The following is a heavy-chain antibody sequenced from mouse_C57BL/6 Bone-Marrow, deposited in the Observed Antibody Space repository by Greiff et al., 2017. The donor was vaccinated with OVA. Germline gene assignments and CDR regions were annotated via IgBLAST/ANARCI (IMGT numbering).Heavy chain of an antibody. CDR2: ISNGGGST. Sequence: EVKLVESGGGLVQPGGSLKLSCAASGFTFSDYYMYWVRQTPEKRLEWVAYISNGGGSTYYPDTVKGRFTISRDNAKNTLYLQMSRLKSEDTAMYYFARLGFAYGGQGTLVTVSA. J-gene: IGHJ3*01. CDR1: GFTFSDYY. V-gene: IGHV5-12*01. CDR3: ARLGFAY.